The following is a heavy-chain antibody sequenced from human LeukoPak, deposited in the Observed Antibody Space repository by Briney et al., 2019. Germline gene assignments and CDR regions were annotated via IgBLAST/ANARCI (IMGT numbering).Heavy chain of an antibody. V-gene: IGHV1-46*01. CDR1: GYTFTSYY. Sequence: ASVKVSCKASGYTFTSYYMHCVRQAPGQGLEWMGIINPSGGSTSYAQKFQGRVTMTRDTSTSTVYMELSSLRSEDTAVYYCARGCTAMGHYYYYYYMDVWGKGTTVTVSS. J-gene: IGHJ6*03. CDR3: ARGCTAMGHYYYYYYMDV. D-gene: IGHD5-18*01. CDR2: INPSGGST.